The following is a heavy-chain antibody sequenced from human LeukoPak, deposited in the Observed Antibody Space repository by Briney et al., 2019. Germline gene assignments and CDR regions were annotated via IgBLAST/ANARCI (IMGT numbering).Heavy chain of an antibody. Sequence: PGGSLRLSCEASGFTFSSYSITWVRQAPGKGLELVSVSSSSGGVTHYADSVRGRFTISRDNSKNPMYLQMNSLRAEDTALYYCAKYRYDSSGGRNFDYWGQGILVTVSS. CDR2: SSSSGGVT. CDR3: AKYRYDSSGGRNFDY. D-gene: IGHD3-22*01. V-gene: IGHV3-23*01. CDR1: GFTFSSYS. J-gene: IGHJ4*02.